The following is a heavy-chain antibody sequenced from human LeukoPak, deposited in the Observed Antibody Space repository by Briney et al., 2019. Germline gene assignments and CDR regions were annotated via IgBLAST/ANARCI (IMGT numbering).Heavy chain of an antibody. CDR2: IRSKAYGGTT. CDR1: GFTFSSYA. V-gene: IGHV3-49*04. D-gene: IGHD2-15*01. J-gene: IGHJ4*02. CDR3: TRDRATNRYCSGGSCLR. Sequence: GGSLRLSCAASGFTFSSYAMSWVRQAPGKGLEWVGFIRSKAYGGTTEYAASVKGRFTISRDDSKSIAYLQMNSLKTEDTAVYYCTRDRATNRYCSGGSCLRWGQGTLVTVSS.